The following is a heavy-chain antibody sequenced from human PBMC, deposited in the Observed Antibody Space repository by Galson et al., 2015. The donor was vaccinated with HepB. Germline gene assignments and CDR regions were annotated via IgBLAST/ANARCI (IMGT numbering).Heavy chain of an antibody. J-gene: IGHJ5*02. CDR2: ISGSGDST. CDR3: AKDLNFGELFYGDH. V-gene: IGHV3-23*01. Sequence: SLRLSCAASGFTFSRYAMNWVRQAPGKGPEWVSGISGSGDSTYYTASVRGRFTISRGNSKNTLYLQLHSLRAEDTAVYYCAKDLNFGELFYGDHWGQGTLVTVSS. CDR1: GFTFSRYA. D-gene: IGHD3-10*01.